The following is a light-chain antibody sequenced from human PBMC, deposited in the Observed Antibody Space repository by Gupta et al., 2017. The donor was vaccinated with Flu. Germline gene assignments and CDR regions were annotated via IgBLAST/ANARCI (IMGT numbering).Light chain of an antibody. CDR1: QSIGSN. J-gene: IGKJ2*01. CDR3: QQYNNWPPVYT. CDR2: GAS. V-gene: IGKV3-15*01. Sequence: EIVMTQSPATLSVCPGERATLSCRASQSIGSNLAWYQHKPGQAPSLLIYGASSRATGIPARFSGSGSGTEFTLTISSLQSEDFAVYYCQQYNNWPPVYTFGQGTKLEIK.